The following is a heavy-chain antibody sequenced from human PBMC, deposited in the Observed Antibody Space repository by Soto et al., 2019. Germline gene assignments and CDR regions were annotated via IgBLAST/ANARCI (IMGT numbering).Heavy chain of an antibody. CDR3: PRPGGFGDYVRFDY. V-gene: IGHV4-39*01. CDR2: VYFNGGT. J-gene: IGHJ4*02. Sequence: QLQLQESGPGLVRPSETLSLTCTVSGGSISSVSHYWGWIRQPPGKGLEWIGSVYFNGGTYYNPSLESRVTISVDTSKSQFSLKLRSVTAADTAVYYCPRPGGFGDYVRFDYWGQGTLVTVSS. CDR1: GGSISSVSHY. D-gene: IGHD3-16*01.